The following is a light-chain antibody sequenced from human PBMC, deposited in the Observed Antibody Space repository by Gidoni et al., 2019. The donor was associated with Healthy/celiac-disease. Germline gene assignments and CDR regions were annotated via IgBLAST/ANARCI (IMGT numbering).Light chain of an antibody. CDR3: QQYYSTPGT. Sequence: DIVMTQSPDSLAVSLGERATINCKSSQSVLYSSNNKNYLAWYQQKPGQPPKLLIYWASTRESGVPDRFSGSGSGTDFTLTISSLQAEDVAVYYCQQYYSTPGTFGRXTKVEIK. V-gene: IGKV4-1*01. J-gene: IGKJ1*01. CDR2: WAS. CDR1: QSVLYSSNNKNY.